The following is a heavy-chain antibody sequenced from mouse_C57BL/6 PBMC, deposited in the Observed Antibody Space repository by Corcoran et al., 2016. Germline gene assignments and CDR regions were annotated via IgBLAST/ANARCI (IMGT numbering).Heavy chain of an antibody. CDR1: GYTFTTYG. CDR3: ANYSNWYFDA. Sequence: QIQLVESGPELKKPGETVKISCKASGYTFTTYGMRWVRQAPGKGLKWMAWINTYSGVPTYADDFKRRFAFSWETHASNAYLQINNLENEDTSRNCCANYSNWYFDACATGTASTASS. D-gene: IGHD2-5*01. J-gene: IGHJ1*03. CDR2: INTYSGVP. V-gene: IGHV9-3*01.